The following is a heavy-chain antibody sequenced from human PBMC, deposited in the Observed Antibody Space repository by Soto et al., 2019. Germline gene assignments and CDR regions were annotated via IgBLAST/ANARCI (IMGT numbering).Heavy chain of an antibody. V-gene: IGHV3-15*01. J-gene: IGHJ4*02. Sequence: EVQLVESGGGLVKPGGSLRLSCAASGFTFSNAWMSWVRQAPGKGLEWVGRIKSKTDGGTTDYAAPVKGRFTISRDDSKNPLYLQMNSLKTEDTAVYYCTTDPPYDTVDYWGQGTLVTVSS. CDR1: GFTFSNAW. D-gene: IGHD3-22*01. CDR3: TTDPPYDTVDY. CDR2: IKSKTDGGTT.